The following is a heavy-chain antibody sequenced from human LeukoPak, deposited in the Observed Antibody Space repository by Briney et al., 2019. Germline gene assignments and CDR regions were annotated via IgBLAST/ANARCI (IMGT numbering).Heavy chain of an antibody. V-gene: IGHV3-23*01. Sequence: PGGSLRLSCAASGFTFSSYAMSWVRQAPGKGLEWVSVISGGGGITYYVDSVKGRFTISRDNAMNTLYLLMNSLRAEDTAVFYCAKTMTAGYSSGPSDYWGQGTLVTVSS. CDR1: GFTFSSYA. CDR2: ISGGGGIT. D-gene: IGHD6-19*01. J-gene: IGHJ4*02. CDR3: AKTMTAGYSSGPSDY.